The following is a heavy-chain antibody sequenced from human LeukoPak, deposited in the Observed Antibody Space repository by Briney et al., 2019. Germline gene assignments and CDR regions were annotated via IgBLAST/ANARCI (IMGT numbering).Heavy chain of an antibody. CDR2: ITTSGGST. CDR1: GFTFSTFA. V-gene: IGHV3-23*01. CDR3: AKQIVGATTNDFDY. J-gene: IGHJ4*02. Sequence: GGSLRLSCAASGFTFSTFAVSWVRQAPGKGLEWVSSITTSGGSTYYADSVKGRFTISRDNSQHTLYLQMNSLRAEDTAVYFCAKQIVGATTNDFDYWGQGALVTVSS. D-gene: IGHD1-26*01.